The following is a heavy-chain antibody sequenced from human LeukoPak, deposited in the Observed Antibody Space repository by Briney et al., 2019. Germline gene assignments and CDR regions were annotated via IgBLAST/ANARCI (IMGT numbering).Heavy chain of an antibody. J-gene: IGHJ4*02. V-gene: IGHV1-2*06. D-gene: IGHD3-22*01. CDR1: GYTFTGYY. CDR2: INPNSGGT. Sequence: ASVKVSCKAAGYTFTGYYMFWVRQAPGQGLEWMGRINPNSGGTNYAQKFQGRVTMTRDTSISTAYMELSRLRSDDTAVYYCARDLEGRYYYDSSGYKDYWGQGTLVTVSS. CDR3: ARDLEGRYYYDSSGYKDY.